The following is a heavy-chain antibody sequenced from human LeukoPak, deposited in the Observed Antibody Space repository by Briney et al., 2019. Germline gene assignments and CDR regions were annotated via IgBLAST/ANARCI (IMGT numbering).Heavy chain of an antibody. CDR2: IYYSGST. CDR3: ARGEITMVRGVAFDI. J-gene: IGHJ3*02. Sequence: SETLSLTCTVSGGSISTSNYYWGWIRQPPGKGLEWIGYIYYSGSTNYNPSLKSRVTISVDTSKNQFSLKLSSVTAADTAVYYCARGEITMVRGVAFDIWGQGTMVTVSS. V-gene: IGHV4-61*05. D-gene: IGHD3-10*01. CDR1: GGSISTSNYY.